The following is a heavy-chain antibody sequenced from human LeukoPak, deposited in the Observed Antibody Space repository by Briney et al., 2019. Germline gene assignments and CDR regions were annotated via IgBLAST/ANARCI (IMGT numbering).Heavy chain of an antibody. V-gene: IGHV1-18*01. CDR2: ISAYNGNT. D-gene: IGHD2-2*01. Sequence: ASVKVSCKASGYTFTRNGIGWVRQAPGQGLEWMRWISAYNGNTNYAQKLQGRVTMTTDTSTSTAYMEVRSLRSDDTAVYYCARDNIVVVPAANRGFDYWGQGTLVTVSS. J-gene: IGHJ4*02. CDR3: ARDNIVVVPAANRGFDY. CDR1: GYTFTRNG.